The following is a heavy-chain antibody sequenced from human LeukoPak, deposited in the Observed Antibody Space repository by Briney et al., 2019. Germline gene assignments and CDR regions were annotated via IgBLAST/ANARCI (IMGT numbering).Heavy chain of an antibody. J-gene: IGHJ4*02. CDR1: GDSVSSNSVA. CDR3: ARDRDGSGWYGTNYDY. CDR2: TYYRSKWFN. Sequence: SQTLSLTCAISGDSVSSNSVAWNWIRQSPSRGLEWLGRTYYRSKWFNDYAVSVKSRITISPDTSKNQFSLQLKSVTPEDTAVYYCARDRDGSGWYGTNYDYWGQGTLVTVSS. D-gene: IGHD6-19*01. V-gene: IGHV6-1*01.